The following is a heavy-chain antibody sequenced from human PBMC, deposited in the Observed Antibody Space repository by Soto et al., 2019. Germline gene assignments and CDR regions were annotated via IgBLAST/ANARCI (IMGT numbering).Heavy chain of an antibody. CDR3: ARHLSTYDYIWGSYRPYYFDY. J-gene: IGHJ4*02. CDR1: GGSIGSTIYY. D-gene: IGHD3-16*02. V-gene: IGHV4-39*01. Sequence: PSETLSLTCTVSGGSIGSTIYYWGWIRQPPGKGLEWIGSIYYSGSTYFNPSLKSRVTISVDTSKSQFSLRLTSVTAADTAVYYCARHLSTYDYIWGSYRPYYFDYWGQGTLVT. CDR2: IYYSGST.